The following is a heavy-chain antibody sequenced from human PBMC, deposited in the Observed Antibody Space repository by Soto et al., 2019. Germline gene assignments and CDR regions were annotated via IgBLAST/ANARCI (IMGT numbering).Heavy chain of an antibody. CDR2: ISSSSSTI. CDR1: GFTFSSYS. D-gene: IGHD5-18*01. Sequence: EVQLVESGGGLVQPGGSLRLSCAASGFTFSSYSMNWVRQAPGKGLELVSYISSSSSTIYYADSVKGRFTISRDNAKNSLYLQMNSLRAEDTAVYYCARATAMVTSYYYYYYMDVWGKGTTVTVSS. J-gene: IGHJ6*03. CDR3: ARATAMVTSYYYYYYMDV. V-gene: IGHV3-48*01.